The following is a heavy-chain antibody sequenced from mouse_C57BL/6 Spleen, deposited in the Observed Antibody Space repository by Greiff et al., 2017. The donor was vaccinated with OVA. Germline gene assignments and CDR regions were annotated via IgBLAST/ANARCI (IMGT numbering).Heavy chain of an antibody. CDR1: GFTFSSYA. CDR2: ISSGGDSI. J-gene: IGHJ1*03. CDR3: TRGATYDYWYFDV. D-gene: IGHD2-3*01. V-gene: IGHV5-9-1*02. Sequence: EVKLMESGEGLVKPGGSLKLSCAASGFTFSSYAMSWVRQTPEKRLEWVAYISSGGDSIYYAHTVKGRFTISRDNARNTLYLQMSSLKSEDTAMYYCTRGATYDYWYFDVWGTGTTVTVSS.